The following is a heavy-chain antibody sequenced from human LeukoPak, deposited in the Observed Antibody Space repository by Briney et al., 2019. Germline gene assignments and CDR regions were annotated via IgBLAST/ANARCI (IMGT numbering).Heavy chain of an antibody. CDR2: INPNSGGT. V-gene: IGHV1-2*04. Sequence: GALVKVSCKASGYTFTGYYMHWVRQAPGQGLEWMGWINPNSGGTNYAQKFQGWVTMTRDTSISTAYMELSRLRSDDTAVYYCAREGIAAAGAIDYWGQGTLVTVSS. CDR1: GYTFTGYY. J-gene: IGHJ4*02. CDR3: AREGIAAAGAIDY. D-gene: IGHD6-13*01.